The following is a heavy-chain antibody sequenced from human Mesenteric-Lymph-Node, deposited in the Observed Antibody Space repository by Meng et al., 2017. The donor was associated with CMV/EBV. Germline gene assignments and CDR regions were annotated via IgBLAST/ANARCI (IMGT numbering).Heavy chain of an antibody. D-gene: IGHD6-13*01. CDR1: GGSFSGYY. V-gene: IGHV4-34*01. CDR3: ASSSPLHMDV. CDR2: INHSGST. Sequence: GSLRLSCAVYGGSFSGYYWSWIRQPPGKGLEWIGEINHSGSTDYNPSLKSRVTISVDTSKNQFSLKLSSVTAADTAVYYCASSSPLHMDVWGQGTQVTVSS. J-gene: IGHJ6*02.